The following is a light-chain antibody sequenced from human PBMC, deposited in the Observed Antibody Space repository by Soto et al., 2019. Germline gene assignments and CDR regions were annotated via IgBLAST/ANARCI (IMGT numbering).Light chain of an antibody. CDR1: QSVSSSY. J-gene: IGKJ4*01. CDR3: QHYNDWPLN. Sequence: EIVLTQSPGTLSLSPWERATLSCRASQSVSSSYLAWYQQKPGQTPRLLIFDASARATGIPARFSGSGSQTEFTLTISSLQSEDFAVYYCQHYNDWPLNFGGGTKVDIK. CDR2: DAS. V-gene: IGKV3-15*01.